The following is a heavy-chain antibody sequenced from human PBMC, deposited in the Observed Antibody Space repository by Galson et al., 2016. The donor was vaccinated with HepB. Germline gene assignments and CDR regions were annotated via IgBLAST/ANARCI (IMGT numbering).Heavy chain of an antibody. CDR1: GDSVSSNSAA. J-gene: IGHJ6*03. CDR2: TYYRSKWYN. V-gene: IGHV6-1*01. D-gene: IGHD2-21*02. Sequence: CAISGDSVSSNSAAWNWIRQSPSRGLEWLGRTYYRSKWYNDYAPSVQSRITIKADRPKNQFSLQLESVTPEDTAVYFCVRGRVVAVAARWNYYYSMDVWGKGTTVTVSS. CDR3: VRGRVVAVAARWNYYYSMDV.